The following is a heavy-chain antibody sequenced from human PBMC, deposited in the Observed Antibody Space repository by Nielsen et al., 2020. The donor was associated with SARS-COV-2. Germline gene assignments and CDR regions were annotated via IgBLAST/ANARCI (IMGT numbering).Heavy chain of an antibody. D-gene: IGHD3-16*01. J-gene: IGHJ6*02. Sequence: SETLSLTCTVSGDSISSSSYYWGWIRQPPGKGLEWIGSIYYSGSTYYNPSLKSRVTISVDTSKNQFSLKLSSVTAADTAVYYCARVSRGLRLHLGWNGMDVWGQGTTVTVSS. V-gene: IGHV4-39*01. CDR2: IYYSGST. CDR1: GDSISSSSYY. CDR3: ARVSRGLRLHLGWNGMDV.